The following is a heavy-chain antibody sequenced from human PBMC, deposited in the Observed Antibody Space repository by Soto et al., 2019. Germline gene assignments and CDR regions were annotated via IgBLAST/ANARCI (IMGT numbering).Heavy chain of an antibody. J-gene: IGHJ5*02. CDR1: GGSITSGGYY. D-gene: IGHD3-3*01. CDR3: ARRRAGFFWSGRRDNWFDP. V-gene: IGHV4-31*03. Sequence: QVQLQESGPGLVKPSQTLSLTCTVSGGSITSGGYYWGWIRLHPGRGLEWIGYIYNTGSTNYNPSLKSRVTISLDTSKNQFSLKLSSVTAADTAVYYCARRRAGFFWSGRRDNWFDPWGQGTLVTVSS. CDR2: IYNTGST.